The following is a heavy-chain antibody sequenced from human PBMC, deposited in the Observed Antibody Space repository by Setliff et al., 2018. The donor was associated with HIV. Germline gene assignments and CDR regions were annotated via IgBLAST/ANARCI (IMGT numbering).Heavy chain of an antibody. CDR2: IYYSGNT. J-gene: IGHJ4*02. V-gene: IGHV4-59*01. Sequence: SETLSLTCTVSGGSIINNFWSWIRLPPGKGLEYIGYIYYSGNTDYNPSLKSRVTISVDTSRNQFSLRLSSVTAADTAVYYCARSPGVDTNMAFDYWGQGMLVTVSS. CDR3: ARSPGVDTNMAFDY. CDR1: GGSIINNF. D-gene: IGHD5-18*01.